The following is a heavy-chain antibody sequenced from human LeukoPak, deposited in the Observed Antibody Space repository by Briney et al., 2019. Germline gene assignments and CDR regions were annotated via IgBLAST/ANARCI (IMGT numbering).Heavy chain of an antibody. V-gene: IGHV4-59*01. D-gene: IGHD3-22*01. J-gene: IGHJ3*02. CDR2: TYYSGST. CDR3: ARGFKDSSGYHDAFDI. CDR1: GGSISSYY. Sequence: PSETLSLTCTVSGGSISSYYWSWIRQPPGKGLEWIGYTYYSGSTNYNPSLKSRVIISVDTSKNQFSLKLSSVTAADTAVYYCARGFKDSSGYHDAFDIWGQGTMVTVSS.